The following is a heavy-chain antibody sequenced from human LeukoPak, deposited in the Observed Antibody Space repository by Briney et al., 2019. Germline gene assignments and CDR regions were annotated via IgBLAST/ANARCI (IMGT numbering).Heavy chain of an antibody. CDR3: AKDRLLNCRGDCYIFDY. D-gene: IGHD2-21*02. J-gene: IGHJ4*02. Sequence: GGSLRLSCAASGFTFSTYAMSWVRQAPGKGLEWVSAISGTSSSTYYADSVKGRFSISRDNSRNTLYLQVNGLRTEDTAVYYCAKDRLLNCRGDCYIFDYWGQGTVVTVSS. CDR1: GFTFSTYA. CDR2: ISGTSSST. V-gene: IGHV3-23*01.